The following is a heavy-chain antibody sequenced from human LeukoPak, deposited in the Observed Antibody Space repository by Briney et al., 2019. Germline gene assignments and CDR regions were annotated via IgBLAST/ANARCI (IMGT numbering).Heavy chain of an antibody. D-gene: IGHD3-10*01. Sequence: PGGSLRLSCAAPGFTFSSYGMHWVRQAPGKGLEWVAFIRYDGSNKYYADSVKGRFTISRDNSKNTLYLQMNSLRAEDTAVYYCAKGPDLGSGSYFFDYWGQGTLVTVSS. J-gene: IGHJ4*02. V-gene: IGHV3-30*02. CDR2: IRYDGSNK. CDR3: AKGPDLGSGSYFFDY. CDR1: GFTFSSYG.